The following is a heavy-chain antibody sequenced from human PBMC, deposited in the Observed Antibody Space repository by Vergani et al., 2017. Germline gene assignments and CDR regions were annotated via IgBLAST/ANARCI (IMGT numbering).Heavy chain of an antibody. D-gene: IGHD3-10*01. CDR1: GGSMSGHY. V-gene: IGHV4-59*11. CDR2: MYHSGST. Sequence: QVRLQESGPGLVKPSETLSLTCSVSGGSMSGHYWSWIRQPPGKELEWIGYMYHSGSTNYNPSLETRVTISGVTSKNQFSLKLNSVTAADTAVYYCGRVADFYGLGSRLLDLWGQGILVTVSS. CDR3: GRVADFYGLGSRLLDL. J-gene: IGHJ5*02.